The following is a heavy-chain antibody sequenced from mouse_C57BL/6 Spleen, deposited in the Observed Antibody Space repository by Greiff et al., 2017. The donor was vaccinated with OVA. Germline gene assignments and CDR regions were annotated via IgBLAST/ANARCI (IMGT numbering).Heavy chain of an antibody. J-gene: IGHJ2*01. CDR1: GYTFTDYY. Sequence: EVQLQQSGPVLVKPGASVKMSCKASGYTFTDYYMNWVKQSHGKSLEWIGVINPYNGGTSYNQKFKGKATLTVDKSSSTAYMELNSLTSEDSAVYYCARSYYSNHYFDYWGQGTTLTVSS. CDR3: ARSYYSNHYFDY. D-gene: IGHD2-5*01. V-gene: IGHV1-19*01. CDR2: INPYNGGT.